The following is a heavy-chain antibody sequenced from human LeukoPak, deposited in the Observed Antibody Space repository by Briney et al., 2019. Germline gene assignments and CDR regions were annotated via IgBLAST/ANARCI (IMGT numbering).Heavy chain of an antibody. D-gene: IGHD3-10*01. V-gene: IGHV4-59*08. CDR3: ARHEKLGQFDY. J-gene: IGHJ4*02. CDR1: SGSISSYY. Sequence: SETLSLTCTVSSGSISSYYWSWIRQPPGKGLEWIGYVYYSGSANYNPSLKSRVTISVDTSKNQFSLKLSSVTAADSAVYYCARHEKLGQFDYWGQGTLVTVSS. CDR2: VYYSGSA.